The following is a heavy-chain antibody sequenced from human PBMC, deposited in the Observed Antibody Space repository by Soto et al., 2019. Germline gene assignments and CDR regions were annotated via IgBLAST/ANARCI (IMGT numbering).Heavy chain of an antibody. D-gene: IGHD3-10*01. Sequence: CKASGYTFTEHYVHLVLQAPGQGLEWMGFFNPNGGDTNYARKFRGRVTMTTDTSITTAYMELSRLSSDDTAAYYCTRDSDRWTYGLGSWLEWGQGTPVTVSS. J-gene: IGHJ4*02. CDR1: GYTFTEHY. CDR3: TRDSDRWTYGLGSWLE. V-gene: IGHV1-2*02. CDR2: FNPNGGDT.